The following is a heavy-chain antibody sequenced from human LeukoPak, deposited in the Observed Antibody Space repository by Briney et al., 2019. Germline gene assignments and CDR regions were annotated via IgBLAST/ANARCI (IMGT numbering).Heavy chain of an antibody. CDR3: AKFSRSWYLHT. Sequence: GGSLRLSCAASGFTFSSYAMSWVRQAPGKGLEWVSAISGSGGSTYYADSVKGWSTISRDNSKNTLYLQMNSLRAEDTAVYYCAKFSRSWYLHTWGQGTLVTVSS. CDR1: GFTFSSYA. CDR2: ISGSGGST. D-gene: IGHD6-13*01. J-gene: IGHJ5*02. V-gene: IGHV3-23*01.